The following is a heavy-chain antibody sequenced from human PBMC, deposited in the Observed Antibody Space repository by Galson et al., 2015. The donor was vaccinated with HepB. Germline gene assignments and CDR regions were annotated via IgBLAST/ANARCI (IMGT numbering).Heavy chain of an antibody. V-gene: IGHV5-51*03. CDR2: IYPGDSDT. D-gene: IGHD2-15*01. CDR3: ATRYCSGGSCYFNDAFDI. J-gene: IGHJ3*02. CDR1: GYSFTSYW. Sequence: QSGAEVKKPGESLKISCKGSGYSFTSYWIGWVRQMPGKGLEWMGIIYPGDSDTRYSPSFQGQVTISADKSISTAYLQWSSLKASDTAMYYCATRYCSGGSCYFNDAFDIWGQGTMVTVSS.